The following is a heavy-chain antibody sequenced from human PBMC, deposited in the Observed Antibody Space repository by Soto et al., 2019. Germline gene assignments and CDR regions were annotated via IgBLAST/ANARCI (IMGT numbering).Heavy chain of an antibody. V-gene: IGHV3-48*01. D-gene: IGHD2-15*01. Sequence: GGSLRLSCAASGFTFSSYSMNWVRQAPGKGLEWVSYISSSSSTIYYADSVKGRFTISRDNAKNSLYLQMNSLRAEDTAVYYCARAGPLYCSGGSCYGYYYYYYMDVWGKGTTVTVSS. CDR3: ARAGPLYCSGGSCYGYYYYYYMDV. CDR1: GFTFSSYS. J-gene: IGHJ6*03. CDR2: ISSSSSTI.